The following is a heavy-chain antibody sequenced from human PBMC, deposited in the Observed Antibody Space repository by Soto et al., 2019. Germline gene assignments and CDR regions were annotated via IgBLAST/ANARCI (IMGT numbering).Heavy chain of an antibody. CDR3: ARDIGARIAYFDY. CDR2: IKQDGSEK. Sequence: PGGSLRLSCAASGFTFSSYWMSWVRQAPGKGLEWLANIKQDGSEKYYVDSVKGRFTISRDNAKNSLYLQMNSLRAEDTAVYYCARDIGARIAYFDYWGQGTLVTVSS. D-gene: IGHD3-16*01. V-gene: IGHV3-7*01. CDR1: GFTFSSYW. J-gene: IGHJ4*02.